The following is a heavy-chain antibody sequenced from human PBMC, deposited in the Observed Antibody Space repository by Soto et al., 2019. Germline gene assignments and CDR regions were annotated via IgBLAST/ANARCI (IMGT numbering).Heavy chain of an antibody. CDR2: SSTYSSRT. CDR3: ARVSSLPGIAATGSDY. Sequence: ASVKVSCKASGYTLTSYDISWVRQAPGQGLEWMGWSSTYSSRTNYAQKFQGRVTMTTDTSTSTAYMELRTLRSDDTAVYYCARVSSLPGIAATGSDYWGQGTLITVSS. D-gene: IGHD6-13*01. J-gene: IGHJ4*02. V-gene: IGHV1-18*01. CDR1: GYTLTSYD.